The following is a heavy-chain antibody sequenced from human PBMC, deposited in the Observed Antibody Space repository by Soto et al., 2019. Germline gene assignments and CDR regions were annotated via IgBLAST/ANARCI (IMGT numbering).Heavy chain of an antibody. V-gene: IGHV4-4*07. D-gene: IGHD6-13*01. J-gene: IGHJ6*02. CDR2: IYTSGST. CDR1: GGSISSYY. CDR3: AGAAAGTRVYYYYGIDV. Sequence: SETLSLTCTVSGGSISSYYWSWIRQPAGKGLEWIGRIYTSGSTNYNPSLKSRVTMSVDTSKNQFSLKLSSVTAADTAAYYCAGAAAGTRVYYYYGIDVWGQGTTVTVSS.